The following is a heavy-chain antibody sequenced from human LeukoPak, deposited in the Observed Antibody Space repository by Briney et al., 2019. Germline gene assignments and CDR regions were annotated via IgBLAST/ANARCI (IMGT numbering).Heavy chain of an antibody. D-gene: IGHD5-12*01. V-gene: IGHV3-23*01. CDR2: ISGSGGST. J-gene: IGHJ3*02. CDR3: ARESTFRLLRNVSDI. Sequence: PGGSLRLSCAASGFTFSSYAMSWVRQAPGKGLEWVPAISGSGGSTYYADSVKGRFTISRDNSKNTLYLQMNSLRAEDTAVYYCARESTFRLLRNVSDIWGQGTMVTVSS. CDR1: GFTFSSYA.